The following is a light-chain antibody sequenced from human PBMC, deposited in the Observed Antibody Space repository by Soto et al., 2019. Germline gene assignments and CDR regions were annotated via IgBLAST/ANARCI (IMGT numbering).Light chain of an antibody. CDR2: GAS. CDR3: QQYDNWPPT. V-gene: IGKV3-15*01. Sequence: EIVMTQSPATLSVSPGERAALSCRASQSLRSDLAWYQQKPGQAPRLLIYGASTRATDIPARFSGSGSGTEFTLTMSSLQSEDFAVYYCQQYDNWPPTFGQGTRLEIK. CDR1: QSLRSD. J-gene: IGKJ5*01.